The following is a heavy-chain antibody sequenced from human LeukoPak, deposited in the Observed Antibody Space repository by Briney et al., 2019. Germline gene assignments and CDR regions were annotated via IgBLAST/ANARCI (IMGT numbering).Heavy chain of an antibody. V-gene: IGHV4-4*07. CDR3: ARVTDYDFWRIADY. Sequence: SETLSLTCTVSGGSISSYYWSWIRQPAGKGLEWIGRIYTSGSPSYNPSLKSRVTISVDTSKNQFSLKLSSVTAADTAVYYCARVTDYDFWRIADYWGQGTLVTVSS. CDR2: IYTSGSP. J-gene: IGHJ4*02. D-gene: IGHD3-3*01. CDR1: GGSISSYY.